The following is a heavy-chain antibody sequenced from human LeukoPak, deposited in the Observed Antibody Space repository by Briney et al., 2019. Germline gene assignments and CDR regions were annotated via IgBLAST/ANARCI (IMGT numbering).Heavy chain of an antibody. J-gene: IGHJ4*02. CDR1: GGSISSGDYY. V-gene: IGHV4-30-4*01. D-gene: IGHD5-18*01. Sequence: SETLSLTCTVSGGSISSGDYYWSWIRQPPGKGLEWIGYIYYSGSTYYNPSLKSRVTISVDTSKNQFSLKLSSVTAADTAVYYCARDDFSYGYFDYWGQGTLVIVSS. CDR2: IYYSGST. CDR3: ARDDFSYGYFDY.